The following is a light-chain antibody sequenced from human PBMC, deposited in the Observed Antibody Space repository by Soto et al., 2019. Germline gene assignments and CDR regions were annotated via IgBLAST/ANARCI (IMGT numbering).Light chain of an antibody. V-gene: IGLV2-23*03. Sequence: QSVLTQPASVSGSPGQSITISCTGTSSDVGSYNLVSWYQQHPGKAPKLMIYEGSKRPSGVSNRFSGSKSGNTASLTISGLQAEDEADYYCCSYAGSSTFECYVFVTGTKVTVL. CDR1: SSDVGSYNL. CDR3: CSYAGSSTFECYV. CDR2: EGS. J-gene: IGLJ1*01.